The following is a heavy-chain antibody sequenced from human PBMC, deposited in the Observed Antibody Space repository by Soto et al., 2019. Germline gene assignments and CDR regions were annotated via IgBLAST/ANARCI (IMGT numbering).Heavy chain of an antibody. CDR3: AKERPRRTSGYVFDY. D-gene: IGHD5-18*01. CDR2: VSASGLNT. CDR1: GFTFSTYA. Sequence: EVQMLESGGKLVQPGGSLTLSCAASGFTFSTYAMAWVRQAPGKGLEWVSGVSASGLNTDYADPVKGRFYISRDNSKNTVSLHMNSPSAEDTALYYCAKERPRRTSGYVFDYWCQGTPVTVSS. V-gene: IGHV3-23*01. J-gene: IGHJ4*02.